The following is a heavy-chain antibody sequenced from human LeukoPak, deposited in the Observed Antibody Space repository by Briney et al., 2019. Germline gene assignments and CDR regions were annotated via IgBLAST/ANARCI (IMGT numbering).Heavy chain of an antibody. CDR3: ASPGEKDYYFDY. CDR1: GYPFTGYY. CDR2: INPNSGGT. Sequence: ASVKVSCKASGYPFTGYYMHWVRQAPGQGLEWMGWINPNSGGTNYAQKFQGRVTMTRDTSTSTVDMELSSLRSDDTAVYYCASPGEKDYYFDYWGQGTLVTVSS. V-gene: IGHV1-2*02. J-gene: IGHJ4*02. D-gene: IGHD3-16*01.